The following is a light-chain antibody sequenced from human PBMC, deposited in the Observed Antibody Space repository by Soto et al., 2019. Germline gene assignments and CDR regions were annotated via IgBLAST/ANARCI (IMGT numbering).Light chain of an antibody. CDR2: KAS. V-gene: IGKV1-5*03. CDR1: QTISSW. J-gene: IGKJ1*01. CDR3: QQYGSPGT. Sequence: DIEMTQSPSTLSGSVGDRVTITCRASQTISSWLAWYQQKPGKAPKLLIYKASTLKSGVPSRFSGSGSGTEFTLTISSLEPEDFAVYYCQQYGSPGTFGQGTKVDI.